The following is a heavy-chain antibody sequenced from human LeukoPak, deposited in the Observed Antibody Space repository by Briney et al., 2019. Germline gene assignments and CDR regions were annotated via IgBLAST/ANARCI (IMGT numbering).Heavy chain of an antibody. Sequence: GGSLRLSCAASGFTFSTYWMSWVRQALGKGLEWVANIKQDGSEKYYVDSVKGRFAISRDNAKNSLFLQMNTLRVEDTAVYYCAKDSLLTVVSPVAASWGQGTLVTVSS. CDR1: GFTFSTYW. V-gene: IGHV3-7*01. J-gene: IGHJ5*02. D-gene: IGHD4-23*01. CDR2: IKQDGSEK. CDR3: AKDSLLTVVSPVAAS.